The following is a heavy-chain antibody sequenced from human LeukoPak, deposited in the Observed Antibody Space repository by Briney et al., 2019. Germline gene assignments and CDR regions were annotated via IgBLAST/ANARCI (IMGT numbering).Heavy chain of an antibody. Sequence: ASVKVSCKASGYTFTSYYIHWVRQAPGQGPEWMGWINPNSGGTNYAQKFQGGVTMTTDTSINTIYMELTRLTSDDTAVYYCARDHGTDGTTFTLNFDCWGQGTLVTVSS. CDR2: INPNSGGT. CDR3: ARDHGTDGTTFTLNFDC. CDR1: GYTFTSYY. V-gene: IGHV1-2*02. D-gene: IGHD1-1*01. J-gene: IGHJ4*02.